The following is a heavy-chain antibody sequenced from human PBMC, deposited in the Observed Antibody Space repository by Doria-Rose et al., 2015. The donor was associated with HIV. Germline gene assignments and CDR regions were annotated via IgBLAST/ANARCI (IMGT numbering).Heavy chain of an antibody. CDR1: GVSLSSPGMG. Sequence: QVQLVQSGPVLVKPTETLTLTCTVSGVSLSSPGMGVSWIRQPPGKALEWLANIFSDDERSYKTSLKSRLTISRRTSKSQVVITMTDMNPVDTATYYCARIKSSRWYHKYYFDFWGQETLVIVSA. D-gene: IGHD6-13*01. J-gene: IGHJ4*02. V-gene: IGHV2-26*01. CDR3: ARIKSSRWYHKYYFDF. CDR2: IFSDDER.